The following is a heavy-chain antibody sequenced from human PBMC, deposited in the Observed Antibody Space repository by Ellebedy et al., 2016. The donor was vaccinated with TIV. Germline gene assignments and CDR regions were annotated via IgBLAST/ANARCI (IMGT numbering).Heavy chain of an antibody. Sequence: MPSETLSLTCNVSGASITTYYWNWIRQSPGKGLEWIGYMSYSGSTNYNPSLKSRVTLSVDTSKNQFSLRLSSVTAADTAVYYCARRSSGGLRIDYWGQGALVTVSS. CDR2: MSYSGST. CDR1: GASITTYY. CDR3: ARRSSGGLRIDY. V-gene: IGHV4-59*08. D-gene: IGHD3-10*01. J-gene: IGHJ4*02.